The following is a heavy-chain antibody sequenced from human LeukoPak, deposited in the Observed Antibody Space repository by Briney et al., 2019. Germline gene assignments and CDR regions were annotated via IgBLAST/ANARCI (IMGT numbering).Heavy chain of an antibody. D-gene: IGHD1-26*01. CDR1: GYTFTSNC. CDR3: ARGGDLWNMEGAVDY. J-gene: IGHJ4*02. V-gene: IGHV1-46*01. CDR2: ISPSGGST. Sequence: ASVKVSCKAFGYTFTSNCMHWVRQAPGQGPEWMGVISPSGGSTTYAQKFQGRVTLTRDMSTSTAYMELRSLRSDDTAVYYCARGGDLWNMEGAVDYWGQGTLVTVSS.